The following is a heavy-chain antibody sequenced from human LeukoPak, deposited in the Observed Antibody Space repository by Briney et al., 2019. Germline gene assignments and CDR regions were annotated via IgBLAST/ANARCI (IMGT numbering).Heavy chain of an antibody. CDR3: ARIYSGSYYEIDY. D-gene: IGHD1-26*01. Sequence: SETLSLTCSVSGDSISSDYYWGWIRQPPGKGLEWIGSIYHSGSTYYNPSLKSRVTISVDTSNNQFSLKLSSVTAADTAVYYCARIYSGSYYEIDYWGQGTLVTVSS. CDR2: IYHSGST. J-gene: IGHJ4*02. V-gene: IGHV4-38-2*02. CDR1: GDSISSDYY.